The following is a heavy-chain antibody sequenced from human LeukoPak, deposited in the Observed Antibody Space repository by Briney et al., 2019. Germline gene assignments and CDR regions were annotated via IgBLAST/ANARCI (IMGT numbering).Heavy chain of an antibody. CDR2: IDHRGST. Sequence: SETLSLTCAVSGGSFTTYYWSWIRQPPGQGLEWSGEIDHRGSTTYNPSLKSRVTISVDTSKNQFSLKLSSVTAADTAVYYCARREWLRFRRGYYFDYWGQGTLVTVSS. D-gene: IGHD5-12*01. CDR3: ARREWLRFRRGYYFDY. J-gene: IGHJ4*02. V-gene: IGHV4-34*01. CDR1: GGSFTTYY.